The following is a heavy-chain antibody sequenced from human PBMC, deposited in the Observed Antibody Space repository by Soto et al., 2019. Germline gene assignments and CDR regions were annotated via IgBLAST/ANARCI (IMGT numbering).Heavy chain of an antibody. CDR3: ARHRLHKGEQPRVTYFDY. Sequence: SETLSLTCTVSGGSISSSSYYWGWIRQPPGKGLEWIGSIYYSGSTYYNPSLKGRVTISVDTSKNQFSLKLSSVTAADTAVNYCARHRLHKGEQPRVTYFDYWGQGTLVTVSS. V-gene: IGHV4-39*01. D-gene: IGHD3-16*01. CDR2: IYYSGST. CDR1: GGSISSSSYY. J-gene: IGHJ4*02.